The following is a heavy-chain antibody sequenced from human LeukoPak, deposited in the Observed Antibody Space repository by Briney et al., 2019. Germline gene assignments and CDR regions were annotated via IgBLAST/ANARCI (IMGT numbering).Heavy chain of an antibody. V-gene: IGHV1-69*06. J-gene: IGHJ6*03. CDR3: ARVKESSSSFFFSADYYYYYMDV. CDR1: GGTFSSYA. D-gene: IGHD6-6*01. Sequence: GASVKVSCKASGGTFSSYAISWVRQAPGQGLEWMGGIIPIFGTANYAQKFQGRVTITADKSTSTAYMELSSLRSEDTAVYYCARVKESSSSFFFSADYYYYYMDVWGKGTTVTVSS. CDR2: IIPIFGTA.